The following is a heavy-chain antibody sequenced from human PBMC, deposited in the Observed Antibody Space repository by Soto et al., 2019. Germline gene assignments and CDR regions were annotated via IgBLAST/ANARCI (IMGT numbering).Heavy chain of an antibody. V-gene: IGHV3-21*01. J-gene: IGHJ3*02. CDR2: ISSSSSYI. D-gene: IGHD3-10*01. CDR3: ARAWFEIRRGAFDI. CDR1: GFTFSSYS. Sequence: EVQLVESGGGLVKPGGSLRLSCAASGFTFSSYSMNWVRQAPGRGLEWVSSISSSSSYIYYADSVKGRFTISRDNAKNSLYLQMNSLRAEDTAVYYCARAWFEIRRGAFDIWGQGTMVTVSS.